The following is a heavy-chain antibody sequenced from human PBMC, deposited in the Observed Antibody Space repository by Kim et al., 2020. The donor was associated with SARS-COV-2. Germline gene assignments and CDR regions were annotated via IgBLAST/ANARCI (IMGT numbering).Heavy chain of an antibody. Sequence: SVKVSCKASGGTFSSYAISWVRQAPGQGLEWMGRIIPILGIANYAQKFQGRVTITADKSTSTAYMELSSLRSEDTAVYYCARDQYYYDSSGDQALFDYWGQGTLVTVSS. V-gene: IGHV1-69*04. D-gene: IGHD3-22*01. CDR1: GGTFSSYA. CDR2: IIPILGIA. CDR3: ARDQYYYDSSGDQALFDY. J-gene: IGHJ4*02.